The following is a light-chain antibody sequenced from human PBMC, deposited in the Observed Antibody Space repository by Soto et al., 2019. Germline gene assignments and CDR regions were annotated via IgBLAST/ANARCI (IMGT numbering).Light chain of an antibody. CDR2: SYD. J-gene: IGLJ2*01. V-gene: IGLV1-44*01. CDR3: AAWDGSRDGHL. Sequence: QSVLSQPPSASGAPGQRVSISCSGSSSNIGGNTDSWYQQLPGTAPQLLIFSYDRQPSAVHDRFSGSKSGTSASLAISWLQSEDEADYYCAAWDGSRDGHLFGGGTKLTVL. CDR1: SSNIGGNT.